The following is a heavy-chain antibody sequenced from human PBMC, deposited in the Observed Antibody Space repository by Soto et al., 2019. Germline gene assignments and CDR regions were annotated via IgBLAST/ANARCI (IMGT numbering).Heavy chain of an antibody. J-gene: IGHJ4*02. CDR3: ARESSGWSPRGFDY. V-gene: IGHV1-69*08. D-gene: IGHD6-19*01. Sequence: QVQLVQSGAEVKKPGSSVKVSCKASGGTFSSYTISWVRQAPGQGLEWMGRIIPILGIANYAQKFQGRVTITADKSTSTAYMELSSLRSEDTAVYYCARESSGWSPRGFDYWGQGTLVTVSS. CDR1: GGTFSSYT. CDR2: IIPILGIA.